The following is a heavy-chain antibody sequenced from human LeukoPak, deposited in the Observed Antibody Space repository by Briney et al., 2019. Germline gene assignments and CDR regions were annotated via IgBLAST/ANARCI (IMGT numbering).Heavy chain of an antibody. Sequence: SVKVSCKASGGTFSSYAISWVRPAPGQGLEWMGGIIPTFGTANYAQKFQGRVTITAVESMSTAYMELSSLRSEDTAVYYCARGWLAETTVVTPYNYWGQGTLVTVSS. D-gene: IGHD4-23*01. CDR3: ARGWLAETTVVTPYNY. V-gene: IGHV1-69*13. CDR2: IIPTFGTA. J-gene: IGHJ4*02. CDR1: GGTFSSYA.